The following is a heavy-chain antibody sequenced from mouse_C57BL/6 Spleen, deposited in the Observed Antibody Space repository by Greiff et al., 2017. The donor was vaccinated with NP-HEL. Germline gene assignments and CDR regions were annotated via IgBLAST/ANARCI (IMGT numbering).Heavy chain of an antibody. CDR1: GYTFTSYW. V-gene: IGHV1-52*01. CDR2: IDPSDSET. CDR3: ARRGDGGFDD. Sequence: QVQLQQPGAELVRPGSSVKLSCKASGYTFTSYWMHWVKQRPIQGLEWIGNIDPSDSETHYNQKFKDKATLTVDKSSSTAYMQISSLTSEDSAVYYCARRGDGGFDDWGQGTTLTVSS. J-gene: IGHJ2*01.